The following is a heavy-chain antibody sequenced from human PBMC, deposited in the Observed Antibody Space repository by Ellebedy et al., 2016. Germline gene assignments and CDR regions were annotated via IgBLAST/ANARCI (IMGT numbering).Heavy chain of an antibody. J-gene: IGHJ4*02. Sequence: SETLSLXXAVYGGSFSGYYWSWIRQPPGKGLEWIGEINHSGSTNYNPSLKSRVTISVDTSKNQFSLKLSSVTAADTAVYYCASIAVAGYFDYWGQGTLVTVSS. CDR3: ASIAVAGYFDY. CDR2: INHSGST. V-gene: IGHV4-34*01. D-gene: IGHD6-19*01. CDR1: GGSFSGYY.